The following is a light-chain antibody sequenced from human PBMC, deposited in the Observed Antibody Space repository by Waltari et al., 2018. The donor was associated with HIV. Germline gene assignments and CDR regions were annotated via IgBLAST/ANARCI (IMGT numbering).Light chain of an antibody. V-gene: IGLV2-11*01. CDR3: CSYAGSSCSYA. CDR1: SSDVGGYKY. CDR2: DVT. Sequence: QSALTQPRSVSGSPGQAVNISCTGTSSDVGGYKYVSWYQQHPGKAPRLLIYDVTERPSGIPDRFSCSKSSDTASLSISGLRAADEADYYCCSYAGSSCSYAFGTGTRVSVL. J-gene: IGLJ1*01.